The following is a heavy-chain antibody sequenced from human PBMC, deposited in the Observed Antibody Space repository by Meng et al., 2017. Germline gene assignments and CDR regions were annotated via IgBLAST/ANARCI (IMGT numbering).Heavy chain of an antibody. J-gene: IGHJ2*01. CDR3: ARDRWGHWYSDL. Sequence: EVQAVGSGGGLVKPGGSLRLSCSASGFTFSSYSMNWVRQAPGKGLEWVSSISSSSSYIYYADSVKGRFTISRDNAKNSLYLQMNSMRAEDTAVYYCARDRWGHWYSDLWGRGTLVTVSS. CDR2: ISSSSSYI. D-gene: IGHD2-21*02. CDR1: GFTFSSYS. V-gene: IGHV3-21*01.